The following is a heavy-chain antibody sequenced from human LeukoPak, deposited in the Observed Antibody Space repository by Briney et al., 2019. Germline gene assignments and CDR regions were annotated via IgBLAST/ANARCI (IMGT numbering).Heavy chain of an antibody. Sequence: SETLSLTCTVSGGSISSYYWSWIRQPPGKGLEWIGYIYYSGSANYNPSLKSRVTISVDTSKNQFSLKLSSVTAADTAVYYCARDLYVYMDVWGKGTTVTVSS. CDR1: GGSISSYY. CDR3: ARDLYVYMDV. V-gene: IGHV4-59*01. D-gene: IGHD3-16*01. J-gene: IGHJ6*03. CDR2: IYYSGSA.